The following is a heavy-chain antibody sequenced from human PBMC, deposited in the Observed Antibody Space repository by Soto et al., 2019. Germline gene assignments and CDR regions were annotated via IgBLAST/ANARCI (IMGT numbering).Heavy chain of an antibody. CDR3: SRGTTTSAFSAMDV. J-gene: IGHJ6*02. CDR2: ISYDGDNK. Sequence: VQLVESGGGVVQPGRSLRLSCAAYGFTFSYHALNWVRQAPGKGLEWVAVISYDGDNKYIAESVKGRFTISRDNSKNTVSLQMNSLRAEDTAMYFCSRGTTTSAFSAMDVWGQGTTVTVSS. V-gene: IGHV3-30-3*01. CDR1: GFTFSYHA. D-gene: IGHD1-1*01.